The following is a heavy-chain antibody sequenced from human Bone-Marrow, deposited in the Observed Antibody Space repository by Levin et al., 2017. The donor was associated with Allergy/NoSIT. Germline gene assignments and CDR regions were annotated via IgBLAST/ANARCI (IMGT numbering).Heavy chain of an antibody. J-gene: IGHJ5*02. V-gene: IGHV3-33*03. CDR1: GFSFASHA. Sequence: GGSLRLSCVASGFSFASHAMYWARQAPGKGLEWVSVIWNDGSNKYYADSVKGRFTISRDNSKNTLFLQMDSLIVEDKAVYYCARGEDSTWPNWFDTWGQGTLVSVSS. CDR3: ARGEDSTWPNWFDT. CDR2: IWNDGSNK. D-gene: IGHD3-16*01.